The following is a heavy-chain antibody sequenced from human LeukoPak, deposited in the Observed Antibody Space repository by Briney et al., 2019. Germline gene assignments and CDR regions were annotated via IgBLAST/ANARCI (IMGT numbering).Heavy chain of an antibody. CDR1: GYTFTNYD. J-gene: IGHJ3*01. D-gene: IGHD3-10*01. V-gene: IGHV1-8*01. Sequence: ASVKVSCKPSGYTFTNYDINWVRQATGQRLEWMGWMHPSNGDTGYAQKFQGRVTMTRNTSTTTAYMELSSLRSDDTAVYYCARRVRGVVIFSRAQGSFDLWGQGTLVTVSS. CDR3: ARRVRGVVIFSRAQGSFDL. CDR2: MHPSNGDT.